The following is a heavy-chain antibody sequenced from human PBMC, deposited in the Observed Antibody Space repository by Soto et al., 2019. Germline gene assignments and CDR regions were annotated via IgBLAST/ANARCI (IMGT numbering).Heavy chain of an antibody. J-gene: IGHJ4*02. V-gene: IGHV3-23*01. CDR3: AKDPHRGDYTR. CDR2: ISGSGGST. CDR1: GFTFSSYA. D-gene: IGHD4-17*01. Sequence: GESLKISCAASGFTFSSYAMSWVRQAPGKGLEWVSAISGSGGSTYYADSVKGRFTISRDNSKNTLYLQMNSLRAEDTAVYYCAKDPHRGDYTRWGQGTLVTVSS.